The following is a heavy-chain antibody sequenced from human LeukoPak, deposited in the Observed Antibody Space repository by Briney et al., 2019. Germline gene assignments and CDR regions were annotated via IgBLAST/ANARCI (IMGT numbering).Heavy chain of an antibody. CDR3: ARGGYSSSWYPFNWFDP. D-gene: IGHD6-13*01. Sequence: ASVKVSCKASGGTFSSYTISWVRQAPGQGLEWMGRIIPILGIANYAQKFQGRVTITADESTSTAYMELSSLGSEDTAVYYCARGGYSSSWYPFNWFDPWGQGTLVTVSS. CDR2: IIPILGIA. V-gene: IGHV1-69*02. CDR1: GGTFSSYT. J-gene: IGHJ5*02.